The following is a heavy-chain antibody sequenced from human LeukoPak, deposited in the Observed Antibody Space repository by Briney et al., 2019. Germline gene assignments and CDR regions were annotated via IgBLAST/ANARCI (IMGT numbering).Heavy chain of an antibody. D-gene: IGHD6-13*01. J-gene: IGHJ1*01. Sequence: PSETLSLTCTVSGGSISSYYWSWIRQPPGKGLEWIGYIYYSGSTNYNPSLKSRVTISVDTSKNQFSLKLSSVTAADTAVYYCARDGEIAATGTRRYFQHWGQGTLVTVSS. CDR3: ARDGEIAATGTRRYFQH. CDR1: GGSISSYY. CDR2: IYYSGST. V-gene: IGHV4-59*01.